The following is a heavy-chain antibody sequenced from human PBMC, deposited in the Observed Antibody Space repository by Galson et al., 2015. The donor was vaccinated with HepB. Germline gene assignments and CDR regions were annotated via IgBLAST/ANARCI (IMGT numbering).Heavy chain of an antibody. D-gene: IGHD2-15*01. CDR3: AKGSSGGRPYYFDH. CDR2: VDATGAFT. J-gene: IGHJ4*02. Sequence: SLRLSCAASGFTFRNYAMSWVRQAPGEGLEWVSAVDATGAFTYHAASVKGRFSISRDNSKNTLYLQMSSLGAEDPAIYYCAKGSSGGRPYYFDHWGQGTLVTVSS. CDR1: GFTFRNYA. V-gene: IGHV3-23*01.